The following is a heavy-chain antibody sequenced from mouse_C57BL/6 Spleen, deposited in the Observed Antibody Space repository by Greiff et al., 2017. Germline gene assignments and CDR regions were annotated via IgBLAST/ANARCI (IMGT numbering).Heavy chain of an antibody. CDR2: IDPSDSYT. D-gene: IGHD2-4*01. CDR3: ARWNDYDPSSG. J-gene: IGHJ1*03. CDR1: GYTFTSYW. Sequence: QVQLQQPGAELVMPGASVKLSCKASGYTFTSYWMHWVKQRPGQGLEWIGEIDPSDSYTNYNQKFKGKSTLTVDKSSSTAYMQLSSLTSEDSAVYYCARWNDYDPSSGWGTGTTVTVAS. V-gene: IGHV1-69*01.